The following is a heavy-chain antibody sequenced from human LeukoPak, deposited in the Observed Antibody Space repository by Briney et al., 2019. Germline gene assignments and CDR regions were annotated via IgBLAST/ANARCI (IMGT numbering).Heavy chain of an antibody. Sequence: GGSLRLSCAASGFTFSSYAMHWVRQAPGKGLEWVAVISYDGSNKYYADSVKGRFTISRDNSKNTLYLQMNSLRAEDTAVYYCARGSGYYKALDYWGQGTLVTVSS. V-gene: IGHV3-30-3*01. CDR1: GFTFSSYA. CDR2: ISYDGSNK. D-gene: IGHD3-9*01. CDR3: ARGSGYYKALDY. J-gene: IGHJ4*02.